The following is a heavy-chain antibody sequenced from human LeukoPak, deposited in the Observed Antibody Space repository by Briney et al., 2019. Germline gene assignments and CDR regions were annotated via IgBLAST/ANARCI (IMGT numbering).Heavy chain of an antibody. CDR1: GFTFSSYS. V-gene: IGHV3-21*01. D-gene: IGHD6-19*01. CDR3: ARGSSSGWYGNFDY. CDR2: ISSSSSYI. Sequence: PGGSLRLSCAASGFTFSSYSMNWVRQAPGKGLEWVSSISSSSSYIYYADSVKGRFTISRDNAKNSLYLQMNSLRAEDTAVYYCARGSSSGWYGNFDYWGQGTLVTVSS. J-gene: IGHJ4*02.